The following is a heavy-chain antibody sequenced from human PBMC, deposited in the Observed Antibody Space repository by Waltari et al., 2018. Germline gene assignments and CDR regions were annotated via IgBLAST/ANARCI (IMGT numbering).Heavy chain of an antibody. D-gene: IGHD3-3*01. Sequence: EVQLLESGGGLVQPGGSLRLSCAASGFIFTSSAMSWVRQAPGKGLEWVSGISGSGGTTYYAASVKGRLTISRDNSNDTVYLQMNSLTAEDTAVYYCAKTQDFDFWSGSYFDHWGQGALVNVFS. CDR3: AKTQDFDFWSGSYFDH. J-gene: IGHJ4*02. CDR1: GFIFTSSA. CDR2: ISGSGGTT. V-gene: IGHV3-23*01.